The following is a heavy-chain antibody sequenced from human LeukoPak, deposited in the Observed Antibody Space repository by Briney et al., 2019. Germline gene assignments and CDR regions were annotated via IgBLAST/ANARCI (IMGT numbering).Heavy chain of an antibody. CDR1: GFTFDDYA. CDR2: ISWNSGSI. J-gene: IGHJ4*02. V-gene: IGHV3-9*01. Sequence: PGRSLRLSCAASGFTFDDYAMHWVRQAPGKGLEWVSGISWNSGSIGYADSVKGRFTISRDNAKNSLYLHMSSLRAEDTALYYCAKEWDDYGDYIDYWGQGTLVTVSS. D-gene: IGHD4-17*01. CDR3: AKEWDDYGDYIDY.